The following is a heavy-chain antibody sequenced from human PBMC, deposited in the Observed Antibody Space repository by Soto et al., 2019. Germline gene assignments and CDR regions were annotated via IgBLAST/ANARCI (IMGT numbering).Heavy chain of an antibody. CDR3: AREVGAEPYYYSPMDV. CDR2: IGSASDYI. J-gene: IGHJ6*02. Sequence: PGGYLRLSCAASGFTFTSYTMNWVRQAPGKGLEWVSSIGSASDYIYYTDSVKGRFTISRDNAKNSLSLQMNSLRAEDTAVYYCAREVGAEPYYYSPMDVWGQGNTVTVSS. CDR1: GFTFTSYT. D-gene: IGHD1-26*01. V-gene: IGHV3-21*01.